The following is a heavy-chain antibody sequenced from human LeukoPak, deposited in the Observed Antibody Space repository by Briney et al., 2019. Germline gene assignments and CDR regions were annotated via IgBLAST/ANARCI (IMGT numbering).Heavy chain of an antibody. Sequence: SETLSLTCTVSGGSVGSAGYYWSWIRQPPGKGLEWVGSIFYSGSTHYNPSLKSRVSMSVDTSKNQFSLRLSAVTATDTAVYYCATRRSGSHPYYWGQGTLVTVSS. D-gene: IGHD1-26*01. CDR1: GGSVGSAGYY. J-gene: IGHJ4*02. V-gene: IGHV4-39*01. CDR2: IFYSGST. CDR3: ATRRSGSHPYY.